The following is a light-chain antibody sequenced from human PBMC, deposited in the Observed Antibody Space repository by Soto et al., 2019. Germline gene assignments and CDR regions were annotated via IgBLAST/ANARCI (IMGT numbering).Light chain of an antibody. V-gene: IGLV2-14*03. CDR3: SPYISTNTSHV. CDR2: DVS. CDR1: SSDVGGYNY. Sequence: QSVLTQPASVSGSPGQSITISCTGASSDVGGYNYVSWYQQHPGKAPKLIIYDVSYRPSGVSNRFSGSKSGNTASLTISGLQAEDEADYHCSPYISTNTSHVFGTGTKVTVL. J-gene: IGLJ1*01.